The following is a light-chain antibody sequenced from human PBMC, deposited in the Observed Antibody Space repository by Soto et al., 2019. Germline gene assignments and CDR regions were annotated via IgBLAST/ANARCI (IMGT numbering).Light chain of an antibody. CDR2: GAS. CDR3: HHYCSLYT. J-gene: IGKJ2*01. V-gene: IGKV3-20*01. CDR1: QSVSSSY. Sequence: EIVLTQSQATLSLSPGERATLSCRASQSVSSSYLAWYQQKPGQAPRLLIYGASSRATGIPDRFSGSWSGTDFTLTISRPEPDACAVYYGHHYCSLYTFGQGTKLAIK.